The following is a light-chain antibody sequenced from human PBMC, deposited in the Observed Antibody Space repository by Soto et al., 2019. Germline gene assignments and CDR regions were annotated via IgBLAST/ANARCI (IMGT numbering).Light chain of an antibody. V-gene: IGKV3D-15*01. Sequence: EIVMTQSPATPAVSPGDTATLSWRASQSLGGNLAWYQQKPGQGPRLLIYGASTRATGIPARFSGSGSGTEFTLTINSLQSEDSAVYYCQQHNQWPITFGQGTRLEIK. CDR3: QQHNQWPIT. CDR2: GAS. CDR1: QSLGGN. J-gene: IGKJ5*01.